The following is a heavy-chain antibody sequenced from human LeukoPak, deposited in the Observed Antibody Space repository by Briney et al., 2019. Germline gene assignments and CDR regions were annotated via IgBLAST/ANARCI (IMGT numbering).Heavy chain of an antibody. CDR1: GGSVSSSNSY. Sequence: SETLSLTCTVSGGSVSSSNSYSGWIRQPPGKGPEWIASIYYSGLTYDNPSLKSRVSISVDPSKNHFSLKVSSVTAADTAVYYCASGTFDDYGDYDRGDYFDHWGQGTLVTVSS. V-gene: IGHV4-39*02. CDR2: IYYSGLT. CDR3: ASGTFDDYGDYDRGDYFDH. J-gene: IGHJ4*02. D-gene: IGHD4-17*01.